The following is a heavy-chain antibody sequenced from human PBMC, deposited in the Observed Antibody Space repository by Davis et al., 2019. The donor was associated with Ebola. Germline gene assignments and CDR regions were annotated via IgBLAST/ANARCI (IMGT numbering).Heavy chain of an antibody. V-gene: IGHV3-23*05. CDR1: GFIFSAYS. J-gene: IGHJ6*02. Sequence: GGSLRLSCAGSGFIFSAYSMAWVRQAPGKGLEWVSSIDTSHADSVKGRFSISRDNSKNTLYLQMNSLRVEDTAIYYCARDRVGKWDDDLIFYGMDVWGRGTTVAVSS. CDR2: IDT. CDR3: ARDRVGKWDDDLIFYGMDV. D-gene: IGHD1-1*01.